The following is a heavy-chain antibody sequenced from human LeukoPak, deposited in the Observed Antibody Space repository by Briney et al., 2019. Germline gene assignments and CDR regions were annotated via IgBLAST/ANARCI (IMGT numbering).Heavy chain of an antibody. CDR1: GFTFSTYD. J-gene: IGHJ4*02. CDR2: ISYDESNK. Sequence: PGRSLRLSCAASGFTFSTYDMHWVRQAPGKGLEWVAVISYDESNKYYADSVKGRFTISRDNSKNTLYLQMNSLRAEDTAVYYRAKGSNTLPLYYFDYWGQGALVTVSS. D-gene: IGHD2-15*01. V-gene: IGHV3-30*18. CDR3: AKGSNTLPLYYFDY.